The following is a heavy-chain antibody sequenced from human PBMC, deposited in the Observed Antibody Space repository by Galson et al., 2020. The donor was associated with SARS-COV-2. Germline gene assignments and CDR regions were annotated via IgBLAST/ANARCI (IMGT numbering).Heavy chain of an antibody. CDR1: GFTFSRYA. D-gene: IGHD1-26*01. CDR3: AKTYSGSYRGWFDP. J-gene: IGHJ5*02. V-gene: IGHV3-30*04. Sequence: QLGESLKISCAASGFTFSRYAMHWVRQAPGKGLEWVAVISYDGSNKYYADSVKGRFTISRDNSKNTLYLQMNSLRAEDTAVYYCAKTYSGSYRGWFDPWGQGTLVTVSS. CDR2: ISYDGSNK.